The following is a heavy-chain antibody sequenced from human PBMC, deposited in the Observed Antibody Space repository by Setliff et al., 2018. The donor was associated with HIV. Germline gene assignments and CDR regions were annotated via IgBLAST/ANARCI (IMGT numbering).Heavy chain of an antibody. Sequence: ASVKVSCKASGGTFSSYAISWVRQAPGQGPEWMGWISGSNGNTNYAQEFQGRVTVTIDTSASAAYMDLSSLRSEDTAVYYCARIWGIPPLYYFDYWGQGTLVTVSS. V-gene: IGHV1-18*01. CDR2: ISGSNGNT. CDR3: ARIWGIPPLYYFDY. J-gene: IGHJ4*02. D-gene: IGHD3-16*01. CDR1: GGTFSSYA.